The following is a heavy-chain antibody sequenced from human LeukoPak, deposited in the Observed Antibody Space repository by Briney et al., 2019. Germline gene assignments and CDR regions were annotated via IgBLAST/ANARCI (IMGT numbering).Heavy chain of an antibody. J-gene: IGHJ4*02. V-gene: IGHV3-48*04. D-gene: IGHD1-26*01. CDR3: ARDSGEGGTFDY. Sequence: GGSLRLSCAASGFTFSSYSMNWVRQAPGKGLEWVSHINIVNNAIYYSDSVEGRFTISRDNAKNSLYLQMNSLRAEDTAVYYCARDSGEGGTFDYWGQGTLVSVSS. CDR1: GFTFSSYS. CDR2: INIVNNAI.